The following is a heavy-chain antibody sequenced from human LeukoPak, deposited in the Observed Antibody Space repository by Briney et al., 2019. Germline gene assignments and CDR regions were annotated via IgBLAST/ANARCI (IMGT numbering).Heavy chain of an antibody. D-gene: IGHD2-21*02. Sequence: SETLSLTCTVSGGSISSYYWSWIRQPPGKGLEWIGYIYYSGSTNYNPSLKSRVTISVDTSKNQLSLKLSSVTAADTAVYYCARGPGPTYCGGDCYDWGQGTLVTVSS. V-gene: IGHV4-59*01. J-gene: IGHJ4*02. CDR1: GGSISSYY. CDR3: ARGPGPTYCGGDCYD. CDR2: IYYSGST.